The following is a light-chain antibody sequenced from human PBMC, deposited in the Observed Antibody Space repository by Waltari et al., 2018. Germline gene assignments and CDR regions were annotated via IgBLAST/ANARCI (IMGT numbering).Light chain of an antibody. Sequence: QSALTQPASVSGSPGQSITISCTGTTIAIGRYNFASWYQHPPGQAPKLLLYEVTKRPSGVSDRFSGSKSGNTASLTISGLQAEDDADYYCYSSAMSAFVVFGGGTKLTVL. J-gene: IGLJ3*02. V-gene: IGLV2-23*02. CDR3: YSSAMSAFVV. CDR1: TIAIGRYNF. CDR2: EVT.